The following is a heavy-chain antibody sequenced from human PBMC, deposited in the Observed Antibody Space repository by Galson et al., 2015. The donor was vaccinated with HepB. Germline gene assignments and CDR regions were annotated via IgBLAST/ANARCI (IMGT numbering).Heavy chain of an antibody. V-gene: IGHV1-69*13. CDR2: IIPIFGTA. CDR1: GGTFSSYA. CDR3: ARHGPYDFWSGYSVDYFDY. J-gene: IGHJ4*02. Sequence: SVKVSCKASGGTFSSYAISWVRQAPGQGLEWMGGIIPIFGTANYAQKFQGRVTITADESTSTAYMELSSLRSEDTAVYYCARHGPYDFWSGYSVDYFDYWGQGTLVTVSS. D-gene: IGHD3-3*01.